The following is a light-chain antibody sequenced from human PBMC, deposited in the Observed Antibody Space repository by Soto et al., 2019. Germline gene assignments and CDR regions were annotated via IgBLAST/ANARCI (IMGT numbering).Light chain of an antibody. CDR1: SSNIGNNY. CDR2: DNN. Sequence: QSVLTHPPSVSAAPGQKVTISCSGSSSNIGNNYVSWYQQLPGTAPKLLIYDNNKRPSGIPDRFSGSKSGTSATLGITGLQTGDDADYYCGKWDSSLSAYVFGTGTKVTVL. J-gene: IGLJ1*01. V-gene: IGLV1-51*01. CDR3: GKWDSSLSAYV.